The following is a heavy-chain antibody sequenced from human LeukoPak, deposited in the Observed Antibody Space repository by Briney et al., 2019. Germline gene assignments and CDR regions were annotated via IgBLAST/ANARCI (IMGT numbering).Heavy chain of an antibody. D-gene: IGHD4-11*01. CDR2: IIPIFGTA. CDR1: GGTFSSYA. V-gene: IGHV1-69*13. J-gene: IGHJ1*01. CDR3: ATVRGDYSNYDN. Sequence: GASVKVSCRASGGTFSSYAISWVRQAPGQGLEWMGGIIPIFGTANYAQKFQGRVTITADESTSTAYMELSSLRSEDTAVYYCATVRGDYSNYDNWGQGTLVTVSS.